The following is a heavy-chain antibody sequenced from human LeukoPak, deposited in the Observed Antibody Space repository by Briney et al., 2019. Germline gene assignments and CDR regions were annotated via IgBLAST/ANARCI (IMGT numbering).Heavy chain of an antibody. D-gene: IGHD3-10*01. CDR3: AREGGLLWLGELMPFDY. J-gene: IGHJ4*02. Sequence: ASVKVSCKASGYTFTSFYMNWVRQAPGQGLEWMGKINPSGGSTTYAQKFQGRVTMTRDTSTSTVYMELSSLRFEDTAVYYCAREGGLLWLGELMPFDYWGQGTLVTVSS. CDR1: GYTFTSFY. V-gene: IGHV1-46*01. CDR2: INPSGGST.